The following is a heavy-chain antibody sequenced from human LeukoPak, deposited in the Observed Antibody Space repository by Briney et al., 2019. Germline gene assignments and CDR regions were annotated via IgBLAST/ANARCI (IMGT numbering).Heavy chain of an antibody. Sequence: ASVKVSCKASGYTFTTYSITWMRQAPGQGLEWMGWISTNNGNADYAQNFRGRVTMTTDTSTNTAYMELRSLRSDDTAVYYCARDLDRIVPTTADYWGQGTLVTVSS. D-gene: IGHD5-12*01. V-gene: IGHV1-18*01. J-gene: IGHJ4*02. CDR1: GYTFTTYS. CDR2: ISTNNGNA. CDR3: ARDLDRIVPTTADY.